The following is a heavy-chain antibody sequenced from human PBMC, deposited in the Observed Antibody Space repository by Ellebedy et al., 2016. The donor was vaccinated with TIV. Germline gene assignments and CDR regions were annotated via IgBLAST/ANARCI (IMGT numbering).Heavy chain of an antibody. V-gene: IGHV3-73*01. CDR2: IRSKANNYAT. CDR1: GFTFRGSA. J-gene: IGHJ4*02. CDR3: MHLVVVAATGY. D-gene: IGHD2-21*02. Sequence: PGGSLRLSCAPSGFTFRGSAMHWVRHASGKGLEGVGRIRSKANNYATAYAASVKGRFTISRDDSKNTAYLQMNSLKTEDTAVYYCMHLVVVAATGYWGQGTLVTVSS.